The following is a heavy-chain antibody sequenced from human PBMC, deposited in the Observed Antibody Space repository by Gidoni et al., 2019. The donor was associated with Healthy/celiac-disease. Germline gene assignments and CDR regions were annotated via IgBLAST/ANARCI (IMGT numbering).Heavy chain of an antibody. V-gene: IGHV3-21*01. J-gene: IGHJ1*01. CDR3: ARGSSEGYFQH. CDR1: GFTFSTYS. Sequence: EVQLVEAGGGLVKRGGCRRLPWAAPGFTFSTYSMNWVRQAPGKGREVVSSISSISSYLYYADSVQGRFTISRDNAKNSLYLQMNSLRAEDTAVYYCARGSSEGYFQHWGQGTLVTVSS. CDR2: ISSISSYL. D-gene: IGHD6-19*01.